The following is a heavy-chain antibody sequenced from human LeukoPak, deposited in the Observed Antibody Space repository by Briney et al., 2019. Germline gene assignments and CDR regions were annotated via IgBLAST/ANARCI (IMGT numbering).Heavy chain of an antibody. V-gene: IGHV1-2*02. D-gene: IGHD3-22*01. J-gene: IGHJ4*02. CDR3: ARESNYYDSSGYYHY. CDR1: GYTFTGYY. Sequence: GASVQVSCKASGYTFTGYYMHWVRQAPGQGLEWMGWINPNSGGTNYAQKFQGRVTMTRDTSISTAYMELSRLRSDDTAVYYCARESNYYDSSGYYHYWGQGTLVTVSS. CDR2: INPNSGGT.